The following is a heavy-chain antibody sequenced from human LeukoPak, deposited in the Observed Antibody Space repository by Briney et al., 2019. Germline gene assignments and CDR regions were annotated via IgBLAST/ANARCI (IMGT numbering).Heavy chain of an antibody. D-gene: IGHD4-17*01. V-gene: IGHV3-33*01. CDR3: ARDFGDYGDLFDY. J-gene: IGHJ4*02. CDR2: IWYDGSSK. Sequence: GRSLRLSCAASGFTFSSYGMHWVRQAPGKGLEWVAVIWYDGSSKYYADSVKGRFTISRDNSKNTLYLQMNSLRAEDTAVYYCARDFGDYGDLFDYWGQGTLVTVSS. CDR1: GFTFSSYG.